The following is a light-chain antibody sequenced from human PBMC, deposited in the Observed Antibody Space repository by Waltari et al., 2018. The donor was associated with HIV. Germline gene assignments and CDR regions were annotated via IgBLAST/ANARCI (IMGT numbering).Light chain of an antibody. V-gene: IGKV3-11*01. CDR2: DAS. CDR3: QQRSNWLT. J-gene: IGKJ4*01. CDR1: QSVSSY. Sequence: ELVLTQSPATLSLPTGGRATLSCRASQSVSSYLAWYQQKPGQAPRLLIYDASNRATGIPARFSGSGSGTDFTLTISSLEPEDFAVYYCQQRSNWLTFGGGTKVEIK.